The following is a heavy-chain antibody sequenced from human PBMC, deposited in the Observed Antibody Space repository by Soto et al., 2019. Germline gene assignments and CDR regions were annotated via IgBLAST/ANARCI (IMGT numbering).Heavy chain of an antibody. D-gene: IGHD6-13*01. CDR1: GFTFDDYA. CDR2: ISWNSGSI. Sequence: GGSLRLSCAASGFTFDDYAMHWVRQAPGKGLEWVSGISWNSGSIGYADSVKGRFTISRDNAKNSLYLQMNSLRAEDTALYYCAKDSGAAWDYFDYWGQGNLVTVSS. CDR3: AKDSGAAWDYFDY. J-gene: IGHJ4*02. V-gene: IGHV3-9*01.